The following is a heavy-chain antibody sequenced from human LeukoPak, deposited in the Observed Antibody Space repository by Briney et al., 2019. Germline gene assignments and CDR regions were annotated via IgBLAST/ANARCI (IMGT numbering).Heavy chain of an antibody. D-gene: IGHD1-1*01. CDR2: IWYDGSNK. V-gene: IGHV3-33*01. CDR3: ARETGTPLYYYYGMDV. CDR1: GFTFSSYG. J-gene: IGHJ6*02. Sequence: GGSLRLSCAASGFTFSSYGIHWVRQAPGKGLEWVAVIWYDGSNKYYADSVKGRFTISRDNSKNTLYLQMNSLRAEDTAVYYCARETGTPLYYYYGMDVWGQGTTVTVSS.